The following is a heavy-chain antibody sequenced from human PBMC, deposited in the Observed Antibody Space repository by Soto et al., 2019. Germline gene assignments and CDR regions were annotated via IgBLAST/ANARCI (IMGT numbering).Heavy chain of an antibody. V-gene: IGHV3-33*08. J-gene: IGHJ4*02. D-gene: IGHD5-18*01. CDR1: GFTFSSFG. CDR2: IFYDGSNE. CDR3: ARGAAMVTRHFDY. Sequence: LRLSCPASGFTFSSFGMRWVRQAPGKGLEWVALIFYDGSNEYYADSVKGRFTISRDNSKNTLFLQMDSLRAEDTAVYYCARGAAMVTRHFDYWGQGALVTVSS.